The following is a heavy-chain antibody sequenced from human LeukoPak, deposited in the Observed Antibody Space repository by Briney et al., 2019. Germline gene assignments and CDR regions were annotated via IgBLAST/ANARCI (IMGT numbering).Heavy chain of an antibody. D-gene: IGHD3-10*01. CDR3: AKDRVARGDQLFDY. Sequence: GGCLRLSCAASGFTFTSYAMSCVRQGPGERLWWVSALSGSGGSTYYADSVKGRLTISRDNSKNMLYLQMNSLRGEDTAVYYCAKDRVARGDQLFDYWGQETLVTVSS. CDR1: GFTFTSYA. V-gene: IGHV3-23*01. CDR2: LSGSGGST. J-gene: IGHJ4*02.